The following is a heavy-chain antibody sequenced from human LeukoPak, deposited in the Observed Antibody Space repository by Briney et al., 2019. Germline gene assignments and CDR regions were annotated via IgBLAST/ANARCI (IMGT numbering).Heavy chain of an antibody. V-gene: IGHV4-4*07. Sequence: PSETLSLTCTVSGGSISSYYWSWIRQPAGKGLEWIGRIYTSGSTNYSPSLKSRVTMSVDTSKNQFSLKLSSVTAADTAVYYCASSMVRGVRSYYYYGMDVWGQGTTVTVSS. CDR2: IYTSGST. CDR3: ASSMVRGVRSYYYYGMDV. D-gene: IGHD3-10*01. CDR1: GGSISSYY. J-gene: IGHJ6*02.